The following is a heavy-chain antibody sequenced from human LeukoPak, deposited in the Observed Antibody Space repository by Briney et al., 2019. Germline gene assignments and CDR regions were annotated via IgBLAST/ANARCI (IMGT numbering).Heavy chain of an antibody. CDR1: GYTFSNNY. Sequence: GASVKVSCKASGYTFSNNYIQWVRQAPGQGLAWMGIINPSGTTSYHPKFQGRVSMTRDTSTVYMELSSLRSEDTAIYYCATVSPYYTTGSPVGDYWGQGTLVTVSS. D-gene: IGHD2-8*01. CDR3: ATVSPYYTTGSPVGDY. CDR2: INPSGTT. V-gene: IGHV1-46*01. J-gene: IGHJ4*02.